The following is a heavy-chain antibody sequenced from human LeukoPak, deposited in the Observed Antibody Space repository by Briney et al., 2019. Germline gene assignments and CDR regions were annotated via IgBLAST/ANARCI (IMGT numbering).Heavy chain of an antibody. CDR1: GGSISSSYYY. Sequence: PSETLSLTCTVSGGSISSSYYYWGWIRQPPGKGLEWIGEINHSGSTNYNPSLKSRVTISVDTSKNQFSLKLSSVTAADTAVYYCARGSSLFDYWGQGTLVTVSS. J-gene: IGHJ4*02. CDR3: ARGSSLFDY. CDR2: INHSGST. V-gene: IGHV4-39*07.